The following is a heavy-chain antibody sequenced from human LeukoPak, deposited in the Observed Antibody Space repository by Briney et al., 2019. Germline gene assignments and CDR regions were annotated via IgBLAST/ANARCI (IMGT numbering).Heavy chain of an antibody. CDR1: AGSISSSSHH. CDR3: VRHDGRGGATMGALDS. J-gene: IGHJ4*02. Sequence: SETLSLTCTVSAGSISSSSHHWGWIRQSPGKGLEWVGSIYYGRTTYYNPSLNSRVTISVVTSKNQFSLQLNSVTAADTAVYYCVRHDGRGGATMGALDSWGQGSLVTVSS. V-gene: IGHV4-39*01. D-gene: IGHD5-12*01. CDR2: IYYGRTT.